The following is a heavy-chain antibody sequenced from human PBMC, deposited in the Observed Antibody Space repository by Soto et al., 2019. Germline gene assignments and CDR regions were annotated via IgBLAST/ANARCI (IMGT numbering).Heavy chain of an antibody. V-gene: IGHV3-30-3*01. D-gene: IGHD2-2*02. Sequence: GGSLRLSCAASGFTFSSYAMHWVRQAPGKGLEWVAVISYDGSNKYYADSVKGRFTISRDNSKNTLYLQMNSLRAEDTAVYYCARDRIVVVPAAIPFIYYYYGMDVWGQGTTVTVS. CDR2: ISYDGSNK. J-gene: IGHJ6*02. CDR1: GFTFSSYA. CDR3: ARDRIVVVPAAIPFIYYYYGMDV.